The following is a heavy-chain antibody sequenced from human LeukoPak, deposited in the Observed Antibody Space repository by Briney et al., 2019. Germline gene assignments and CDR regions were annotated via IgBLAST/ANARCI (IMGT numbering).Heavy chain of an antibody. V-gene: IGHV1-8*02. CDR3: VCSSGAFDL. J-gene: IGHJ3*01. Sequence: ASVKVSCKASGYTFTSYGISWVRQAPGQGLEWMGWVNPNRGTTGYAQSFQGRVTMTRETSISTVYMELSNLRSEDTAVYYCVCSSGAFDLWGQGTMVTVSS. D-gene: IGHD3-10*01. CDR1: GYTFTSYG. CDR2: VNPNRGTT.